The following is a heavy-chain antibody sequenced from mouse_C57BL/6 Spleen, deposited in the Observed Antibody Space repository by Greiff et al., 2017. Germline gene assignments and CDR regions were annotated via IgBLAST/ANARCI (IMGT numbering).Heavy chain of an antibody. V-gene: IGHV10-1*01. J-gene: IGHJ4*01. Sequence: EVQRVESGGGLVQPKGSLKLSCAASGFSFNTYAMNWVRQAPGKGLEWVARIRSKSNNYATYYADSVKDRFTISRDDSESMLYLQMNNLKTEDTAMYYCVSLDYLYAMDYWGQGTSVTVSS. CDR3: VSLDYLYAMDY. D-gene: IGHD2-4*01. CDR2: IRSKSNNYAT. CDR1: GFSFNTYA.